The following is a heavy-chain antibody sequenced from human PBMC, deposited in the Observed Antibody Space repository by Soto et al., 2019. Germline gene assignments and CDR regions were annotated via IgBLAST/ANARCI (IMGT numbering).Heavy chain of an antibody. Sequence: QEQLQESGPGLVKPSETLSLTCTVSGGSISSYYWSWIRQAPGKGLEWIGYIHFSGSTKYNPSLNSRVTTLIDTSNNQFSLEVTSVTAADTAVYYCARQYSNAFDYWGQGTLVTVSS. CDR3: ARQYSNAFDY. V-gene: IGHV4-59*08. D-gene: IGHD1-26*01. CDR1: GGSISSYY. J-gene: IGHJ4*02. CDR2: IHFSGST.